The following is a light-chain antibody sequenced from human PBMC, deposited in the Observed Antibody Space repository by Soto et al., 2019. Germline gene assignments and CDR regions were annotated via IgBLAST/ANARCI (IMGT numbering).Light chain of an antibody. J-gene: IGKJ1*01. CDR2: DAS. CDR1: QGVSSY. CDR3: QQRSDWPPT. V-gene: IGKV3-11*01. Sequence: EIVLTQSPATLSLSPGERATLSCRASQGVSSYLAWYQQKPGQAPRLLIYDASNRATGIPARFSGSGSGTDFTLTISSLEPEDFAVYYWQQRSDWPPTFGQGTKVDIK.